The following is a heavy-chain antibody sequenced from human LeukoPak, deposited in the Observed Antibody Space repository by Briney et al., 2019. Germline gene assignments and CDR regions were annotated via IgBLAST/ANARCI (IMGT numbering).Heavy chain of an antibody. CDR1: GFTFSSYA. CDR2: ISYDGSNK. CDR3: ARDGPYYDFWSGYYHSLRNWFDP. D-gene: IGHD3-3*01. J-gene: IGHJ5*02. V-gene: IGHV3-30-3*01. Sequence: PGGSLRLSCAASGFTFSSYAMHWVRQAPGKGLEWVAVISYDGSNKYYADSVKGRFTISRDNSKNTLYLQMNSLRAEDTAVYYCARDGPYYDFWSGYYHSLRNWFDPWGQGTLVTVSS.